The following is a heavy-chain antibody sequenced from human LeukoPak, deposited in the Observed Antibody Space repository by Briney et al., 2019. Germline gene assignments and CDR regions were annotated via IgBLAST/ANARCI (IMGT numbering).Heavy chain of an antibody. CDR1: GGSVSSGSYY. D-gene: IGHD3-16*01. J-gene: IGHJ4*02. CDR3: ASYDWYFDY. CDR2: IYYSGST. V-gene: IGHV4-61*01. Sequence: KPSETLSLTCTVSGGSVSSGSYYWSWIRQPPGKGLEWIGYIYYSGSTNYNPSLKSRDTISVDTSKNQFSLKLSSVTAADTAVYYCASYDWYFDYWGQGTLVTVSS.